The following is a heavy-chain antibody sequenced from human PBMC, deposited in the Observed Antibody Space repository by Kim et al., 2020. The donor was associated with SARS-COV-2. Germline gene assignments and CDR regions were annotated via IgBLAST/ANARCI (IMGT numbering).Heavy chain of an antibody. V-gene: IGHV3-73*01. Sequence: GGSLRLSCAASGFTFSGSAMHWVRQASGKGLEWVGLIRSKANNYATVYAAAVKGRFTISRDDSKNTAYLQMNSLRTEDTAVYYCTTPSPNYDFWSGYLNYWGQGTLVTVSS. J-gene: IGHJ4*02. CDR1: GFTFSGSA. CDR2: IRSKANNYAT. D-gene: IGHD3-3*01. CDR3: TTPSPNYDFWSGYLNY.